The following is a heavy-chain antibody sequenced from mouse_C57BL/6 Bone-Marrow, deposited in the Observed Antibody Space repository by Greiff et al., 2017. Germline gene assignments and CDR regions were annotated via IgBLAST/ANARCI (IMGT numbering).Heavy chain of an antibody. D-gene: IGHD1-1*01. V-gene: IGHV1-69*01. CDR1: GYTFTSYW. CDR3: ARYPSYYGSSPFAY. J-gene: IGHJ3*01. Sequence: VQLQQPGAELVMPGASVKLSCKASGYTFTSYWMHWVKQRPGQGLEWIGEIDPSDSYTNYNQKFKGKSTLTVAKSSSTAYMQLSSLTSEDSAVYYCARYPSYYGSSPFAYWGQGTLVTVSA. CDR2: IDPSDSYT.